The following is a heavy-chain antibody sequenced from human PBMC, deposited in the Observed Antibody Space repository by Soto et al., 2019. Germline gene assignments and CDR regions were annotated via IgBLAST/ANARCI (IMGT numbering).Heavy chain of an antibody. D-gene: IGHD3-10*01. V-gene: IGHV3-7*01. J-gene: IGHJ4*02. CDR2: INQDGSEK. Sequence: PGGSLRLSCAASALTFRNNWMSWVRQAPGKGLEWVANINQDGSEKSYVDSVKGRFTISRDRAKNSVYPHLSSLRAGDTAVYFCARGSGSSYFDFWGQGTLVTVSS. CDR3: ARGSGSSYFDF. CDR1: ALTFRNNW.